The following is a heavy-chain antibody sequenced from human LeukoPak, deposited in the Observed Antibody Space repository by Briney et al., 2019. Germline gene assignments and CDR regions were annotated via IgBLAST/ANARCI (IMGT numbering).Heavy chain of an antibody. V-gene: IGHV1-69*05. CDR3: ARYCSGGSCYDAFDI. Sequence: SVKVSCKASGGTFSSYAISWVRQAPGQGLEWMGRIIPIFGTANYAQKFQGRVTITTDESTSTAYMELNSLRSEDTAVYYWARYCSGGSCYDAFDIWGQGTMVSVSS. D-gene: IGHD2-15*01. J-gene: IGHJ3*02. CDR1: GGTFSSYA. CDR2: IIPIFGTA.